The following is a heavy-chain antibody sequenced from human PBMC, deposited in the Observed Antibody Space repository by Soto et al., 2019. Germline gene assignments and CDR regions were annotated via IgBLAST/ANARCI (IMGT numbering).Heavy chain of an antibody. V-gene: IGHV4-4*07. Sequence: LETLSLTCTVSGGSISSYYWSWIRQPAGKGLEWIGRIYTSGSTNYNPSLKSRVTMSVDTSKNQFSLKLSSVTAADTAVYYCARSRSSSWYPDYYFDYWGQGTLVTV. D-gene: IGHD6-13*01. J-gene: IGHJ4*02. CDR2: IYTSGST. CDR3: ARSRSSSWYPDYYFDY. CDR1: GGSISSYY.